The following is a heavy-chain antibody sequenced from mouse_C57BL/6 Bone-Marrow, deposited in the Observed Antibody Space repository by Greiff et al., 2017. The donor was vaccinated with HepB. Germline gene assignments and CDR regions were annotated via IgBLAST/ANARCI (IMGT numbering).Heavy chain of an antibody. V-gene: IGHV14-4*01. CDR2: IDPENGDT. CDR1: GFNIKDDY. CDR3: TTWRLRFDY. Sequence: VQLKQSGAELVRPGASVKLSCTASGFNIKDDYMHWVKQRPEQGLEWIGWIDPENGDTEYASKFQGKATITADTSSNTAYLQLSSLTSEDTAVYYCTTWRLRFDYWGQGTTLTVSS. D-gene: IGHD2-4*01. J-gene: IGHJ2*01.